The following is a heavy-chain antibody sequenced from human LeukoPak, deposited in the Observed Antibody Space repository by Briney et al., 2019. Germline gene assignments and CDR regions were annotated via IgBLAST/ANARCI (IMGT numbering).Heavy chain of an antibody. V-gene: IGHV3-11*01. J-gene: IGHJ5*02. CDR3: ARYCSGGSCYSYNWFDP. D-gene: IGHD2-15*01. CDR2: ISSSGSTI. Sequence: MPSETLPLTCAVYGGSFSDYYMSWIRQAPGKGLEWVSYISSSGSTIYYADSVKGRFTISRDNAKNSLYLRMNSLSPEDTAVYYCARYCSGGSCYSYNWFDPWGQGTLVTVSS. CDR1: GGSFSDYY.